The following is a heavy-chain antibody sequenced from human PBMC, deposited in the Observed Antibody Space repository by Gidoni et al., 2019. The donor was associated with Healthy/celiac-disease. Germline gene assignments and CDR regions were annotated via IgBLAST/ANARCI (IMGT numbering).Heavy chain of an antibody. V-gene: IGHV3-30*18. Sequence: QVQLVESGGGVVQPGRSLRLSCAASGFTFSSYGMHWVRQAPGKGLEWVAVISYDGSNKDYADSVKGRFTISRDNSKNTLYLQMNSLRAEDTAVYYCAKADRASIAAPPPTHPDYWGQGTLVTVSS. D-gene: IGHD6-6*01. CDR2: ISYDGSNK. J-gene: IGHJ4*02. CDR3: AKADRASIAAPPPTHPDY. CDR1: GFTFSSYG.